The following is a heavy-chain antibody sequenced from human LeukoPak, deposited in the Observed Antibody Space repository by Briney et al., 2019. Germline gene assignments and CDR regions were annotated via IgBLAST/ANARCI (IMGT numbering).Heavy chain of an antibody. Sequence: SETLSLTCAVYGGSFSGYYWSWIRQPPGKGLEWIGEINHSGSTNYNPSLKSRVTISVDTSKNQFSLKLSSVTAADTAVYYCARGGTYYYGSTRANDYWGQGTLVTVSS. CDR2: INHSGST. CDR3: ARGGTYYYGSTRANDY. CDR1: GGSFSGYY. V-gene: IGHV4-34*01. D-gene: IGHD3-10*01. J-gene: IGHJ4*02.